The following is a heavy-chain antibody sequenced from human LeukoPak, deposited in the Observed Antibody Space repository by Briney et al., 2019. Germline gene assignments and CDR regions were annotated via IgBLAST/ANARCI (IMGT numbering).Heavy chain of an antibody. J-gene: IGHJ4*02. D-gene: IGHD5-12*01. CDR1: GFTFSSYA. CDR2: ISGSGGST. Sequence: PGGSLRLSCAASGFTFSSYAMSWVRQAPGKGLEWVSAISGSGGSTYYADSAKGRFTISRDNSKNTLYLQMNSLRAEDTAVYYCAKGQVATISYFDYWGQGTLVTVSS. CDR3: AKGQVATISYFDY. V-gene: IGHV3-23*01.